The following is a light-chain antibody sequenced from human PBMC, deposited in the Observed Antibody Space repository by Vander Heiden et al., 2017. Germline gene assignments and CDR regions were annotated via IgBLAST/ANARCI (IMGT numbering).Light chain of an antibody. CDR3: QQSDSTPSIT. V-gene: IGKV1-39*01. J-gene: IGKJ5*01. CDR1: QSISSY. CDR2: AAS. Sequence: DIQMTQSPSSLSASAGDRVTITCRASQSISSYLNWYQQKPGKAPKLLIYAASSLQSGVPSRFSGSGSGTDFTLTISSLQPEDFATYYCQQSDSTPSITFGQGTRLEIK.